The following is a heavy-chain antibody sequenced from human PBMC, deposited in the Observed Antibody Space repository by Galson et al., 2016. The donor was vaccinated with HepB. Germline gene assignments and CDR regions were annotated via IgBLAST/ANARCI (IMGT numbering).Heavy chain of an antibody. CDR2: ITYDGTTK. CDR3: ARDVDIVVVSGARH. CDR1: GFIFSDYA. Sequence: SLRLSCAVSDLASSGFIFSDYAMHWVRQAPGKGLEWVAVITYDGTTKYYADSVKSRFNISRDDSQNTLFLQMDSLRVEDTAVYYCARDVDIVVVSGARHWGQGTLVTVSS. V-gene: IGHV3-30*04. J-gene: IGHJ4*02. D-gene: IGHD2-15*01.